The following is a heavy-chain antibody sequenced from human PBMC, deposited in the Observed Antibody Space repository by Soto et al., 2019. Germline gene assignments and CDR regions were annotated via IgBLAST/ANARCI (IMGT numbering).Heavy chain of an antibody. CDR3: ATEGRAAGIFESGGMDV. V-gene: IGHV1-24*01. CDR2: FDPEDGET. Sequence: ASVKVSCKVSGYTLTELSMHWVRQAPGKGLEWMGGFDPEDGETIYAQKFQGRVTMTEDTSTDTAYMELSSLRSEDTAVYYCATEGRAAGIFESGGMDVWGQGTTVTVSS. D-gene: IGHD6-13*01. J-gene: IGHJ6*02. CDR1: GYTLTELS.